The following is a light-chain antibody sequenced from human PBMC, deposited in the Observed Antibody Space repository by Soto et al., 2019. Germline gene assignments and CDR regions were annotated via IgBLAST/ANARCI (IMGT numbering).Light chain of an antibody. CDR3: CSFARSTTFYV. Sequence: ALTQPASVSGSPGQSITISCSGTSSDVGSSNLVSWYQQHPGKAPKLIIFEGDRRPSGVSGRFSGSKSGNTASLTISGLQAEDEADYYCCSFARSTTFYVFGTGTKVTVL. J-gene: IGLJ1*01. V-gene: IGLV2-23*01. CDR2: EGD. CDR1: SSDVGSSNL.